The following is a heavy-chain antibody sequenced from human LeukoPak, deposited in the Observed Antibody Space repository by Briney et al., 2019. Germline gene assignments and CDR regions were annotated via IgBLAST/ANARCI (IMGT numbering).Heavy chain of an antibody. CDR3: AREVADFWRGYYHNWFDP. V-gene: IGHV1-2*02. J-gene: IGHJ5*02. CDR1: GYTFTGYY. D-gene: IGHD3-3*01. CDR2: INTNSGGT. Sequence: ASVKVSCKASGYTFTGYYMHWVRHGPGQGLEWMGWINTNSGGTNYAQKVQGQVTMSRDTSISTAYMELSRLRSDDTAVYYGAREVADFWRGYYHNWFDPWGQGTLVTVSS.